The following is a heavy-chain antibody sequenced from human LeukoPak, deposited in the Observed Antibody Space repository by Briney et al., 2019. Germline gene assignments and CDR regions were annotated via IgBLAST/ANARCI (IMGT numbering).Heavy chain of an antibody. CDR1: GFTFSTYT. J-gene: IGHJ4*02. CDR3: ARVPSAKGVATIRYFDY. V-gene: IGHV3-21*06. D-gene: IGHD5-12*01. CDR2: ISINSSYI. Sequence: PGGSPRLSCAASGFTFSTYTMNWVRQAPGKGLEWVSSISINSSYIYYADSVKGRFTISRDNAKNSLYLQMNSLRAEDTAVYYCARVPSAKGVATIRYFDYWGQGPLVTVSS.